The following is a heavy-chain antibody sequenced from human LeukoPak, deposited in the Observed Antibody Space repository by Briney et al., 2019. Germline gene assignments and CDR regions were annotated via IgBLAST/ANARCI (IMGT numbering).Heavy chain of an antibody. Sequence: SETLSLTCAVYAGSFSGYYWSWIRQPPGKGLEWIGEINHSGSTNYNPSLKSRVTISVDTSKNQFSLKLSSVTAADTAVYYCARRSGRYFDWFFDYWGQGTLVTVSS. D-gene: IGHD3-9*01. J-gene: IGHJ4*02. V-gene: IGHV4-34*01. CDR1: AGSFSGYY. CDR2: INHSGST. CDR3: ARRSGRYFDWFFDY.